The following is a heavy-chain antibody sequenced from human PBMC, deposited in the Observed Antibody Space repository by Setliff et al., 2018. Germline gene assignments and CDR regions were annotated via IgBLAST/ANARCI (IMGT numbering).Heavy chain of an antibody. CDR1: GISLSGRY. D-gene: IGHD6-19*01. CDR3: ASHNPTRRAVDSTPIDC. V-gene: IGHV3-74*01. J-gene: IGHJ4*02. CDR2: INYDGTIA. Sequence: PGGSLRLSCAGSGISLSGRYMHWVRQVPGKGPLWICRINYDGTIATYADSVKGRFTISRDSGKNTLYLQMDDLRVDDTAVYHCASHNPTRRAVDSTPIDCWGQGALVTV.